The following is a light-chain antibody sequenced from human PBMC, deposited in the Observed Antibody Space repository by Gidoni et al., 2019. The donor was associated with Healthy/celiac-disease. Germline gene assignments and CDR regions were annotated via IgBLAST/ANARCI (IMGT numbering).Light chain of an antibody. V-gene: IGLV2-14*01. J-gene: IGLJ2*01. CDR1: SSDVCGYNY. CDR2: EVS. CDR3: SSYTSSSSVV. Sequence: HSALPQPASVSWPPGPPITISCTGTSSDVCGYNYVSWYQQHPGKAPKLMIYEVSNRPSGVSNRFSGSKSGNTASLTISGLQAEDEADYYCSSYTSSSSVVFGGGTKLTVL.